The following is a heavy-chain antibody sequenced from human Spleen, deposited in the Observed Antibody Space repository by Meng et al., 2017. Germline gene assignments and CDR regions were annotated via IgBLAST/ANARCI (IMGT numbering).Heavy chain of an antibody. CDR1: GGSFSDYY. V-gene: IGHV4-34*01. CDR3: VRGSGVGDYYYYGMDV. Sequence: QVQLQQWGAGLLEPSETLSLSCAVYGGSFSDYYWTWIRQPPGKGLEWIGEINHSGTTNYNPSLKSRVTISVDTSNNQFSLKVGSVTAADTGVYHCVRGSGVGDYYYYGMDVWGQGTTVTVSS. D-gene: IGHD2-21*01. CDR2: INHSGTT. J-gene: IGHJ6*02.